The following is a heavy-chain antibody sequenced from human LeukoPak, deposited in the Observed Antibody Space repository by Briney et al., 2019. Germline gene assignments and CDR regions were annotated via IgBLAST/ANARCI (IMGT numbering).Heavy chain of an antibody. CDR3: ARGPFASYSSGWYDY. CDR1: GGTFSSYA. D-gene: IGHD6-19*01. V-gene: IGHV1-18*01. J-gene: IGHJ4*02. Sequence: ASVKVSCKAPGGTFSSYAISWVRQAPGQGLEWMGWISAYNGNTNYAQKLQGRVTMTTDTSTSTAYMELRSLRSDDTAVYYCARGPFASYSSGWYDYWGQGTLVTVSS. CDR2: ISAYNGNT.